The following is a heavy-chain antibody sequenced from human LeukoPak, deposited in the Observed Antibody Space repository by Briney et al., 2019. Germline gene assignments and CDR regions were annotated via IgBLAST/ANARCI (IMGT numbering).Heavy chain of an antibody. CDR1: GFTFISYG. CDR3: ARGLGYCSGGSCYDY. V-gene: IGHV3-30*19. CDR2: ISYGGSNK. J-gene: IGHJ4*02. D-gene: IGHD2-15*01. Sequence: GGSLRLSCAASGFTFISYGMHWVRQAPGKGLEWVAVISYGGSNKYYADSVKGRFTISRDNSKNTLYLQMNSLRAEDTAVYYCARGLGYCSGGSCYDYWGQGTLVTVSS.